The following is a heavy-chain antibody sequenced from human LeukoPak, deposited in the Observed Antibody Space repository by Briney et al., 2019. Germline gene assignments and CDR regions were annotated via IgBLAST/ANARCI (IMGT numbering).Heavy chain of an antibody. CDR1: GFIFNNYG. Sequence: GGSLRLSCAASGFIFNNYGLVWVRQAPGKGLEWVSGISDSGGRTNYADSVMGRFTISRDNPKNTLYLQMNSLRAEDTAVYFCAKRGVVIRVILVGFHKEAYYFDSWGQGALVTVSS. CDR2: ISDSGGRT. D-gene: IGHD3-22*01. V-gene: IGHV3-23*01. CDR3: AKRGVVIRVILVGFHKEAYYFDS. J-gene: IGHJ4*02.